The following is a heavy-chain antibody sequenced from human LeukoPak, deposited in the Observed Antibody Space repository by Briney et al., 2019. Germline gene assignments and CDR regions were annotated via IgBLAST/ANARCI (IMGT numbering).Heavy chain of an antibody. Sequence: GGSLRLSCAASGFTFSNYAMSWVRQAPGKGLEWVSTISGGGISTYYADSVKGRFTISRDISKNTLYLQMNSLRVEDTAVYYCAKGFTSDWHGFWYWGQGTLVAVSS. CDR2: ISGGGIST. V-gene: IGHV3-23*01. CDR1: GFTFSNYA. J-gene: IGHJ4*02. D-gene: IGHD6-19*01. CDR3: AKGFTSDWHGFWY.